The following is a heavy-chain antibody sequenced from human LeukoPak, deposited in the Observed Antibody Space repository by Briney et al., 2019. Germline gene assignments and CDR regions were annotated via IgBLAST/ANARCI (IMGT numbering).Heavy chain of an antibody. CDR2: ISADGGST. CDR3: ARDRTSGDFWSGERYGMDV. V-gene: IGHV3-23*01. J-gene: IGHJ6*02. Sequence: GGSLRLSCAASGFTFSSYAMSWVRQAPGKGLEWVSGISADGGSTYYADSVKGRFTISRDNSKNTLYLQMNSLRAEDTAVYYCARDRTSGDFWSGERYGMDVWGQGTTVTVSS. CDR1: GFTFSSYA. D-gene: IGHD3-3*01.